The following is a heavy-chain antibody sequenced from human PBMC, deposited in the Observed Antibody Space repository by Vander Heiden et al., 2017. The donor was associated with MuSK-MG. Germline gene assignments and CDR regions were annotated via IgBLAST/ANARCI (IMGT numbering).Heavy chain of an antibody. CDR3: AARWSSPYYYYTMGV. Sequence: EEQLLESGGGLVQPGGYLRLACAAPGFTFDSYAMSWFRQAPGKGLEWCSVISDRGGYTVYADSVKGRFIISRDNSRDTLYLQMNTLKAEDTAVYYCAARWSSPYYYYTMGVWGQGTTVTVSS. CDR1: GFTFDSYA. D-gene: IGHD3-3*01. J-gene: IGHJ6*02. V-gene: IGHV3-23*01. CDR2: ISDRGGYT.